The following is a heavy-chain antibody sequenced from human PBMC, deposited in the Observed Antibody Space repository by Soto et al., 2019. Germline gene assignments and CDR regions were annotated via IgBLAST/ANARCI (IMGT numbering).Heavy chain of an antibody. CDR2: IYPGDSDT. D-gene: IGHD5-12*01. Sequence: GESLKISCKGSGYSFTSYWIGWVRQMPGKGLEWMGIIYPGDSDTRYSPSFQGQVTISADKSISTAYLQWSSLKASDTAMYYCARHRTDGYNPYGMDVWGQGTTVTVSS. CDR3: ARHRTDGYNPYGMDV. CDR1: GYSFTSYW. V-gene: IGHV5-51*01. J-gene: IGHJ6*02.